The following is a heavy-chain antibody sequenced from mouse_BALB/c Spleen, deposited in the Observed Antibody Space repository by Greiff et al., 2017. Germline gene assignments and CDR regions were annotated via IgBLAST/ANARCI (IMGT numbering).Heavy chain of an antibody. Sequence: EVKLQESGPELVKPGASVKMSCKASGYTFTSYVMHWVKQKPGQGLEWIGYINPYNDGTKYNEKFKGKATLTSDKSSSTAYMELSSLTSEDSAVYYCARSSSYGYVAWFAYWGQGTLVTVSA. V-gene: IGHV1-14*01. CDR2: INPYNDGT. CDR3: ARSSSYGYVAWFAY. D-gene: IGHD2-2*01. CDR1: GYTFTSYV. J-gene: IGHJ3*01.